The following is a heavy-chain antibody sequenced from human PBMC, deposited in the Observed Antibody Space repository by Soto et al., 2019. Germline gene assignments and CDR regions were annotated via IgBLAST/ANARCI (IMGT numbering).Heavy chain of an antibody. Sequence: LRLSCAASGFTFSNYWMAWVRQAPGKGLEWVAKIKQDGSETNFVDSVKGRFTISRDNAKNSLHLQMNSLRAEDTAVYYCARALVHGGDFWGQGTLVTVSS. CDR3: ARALVHGGDF. J-gene: IGHJ4*02. D-gene: IGHD3-10*01. CDR2: IKQDGSET. CDR1: GFTFSNYW. V-gene: IGHV3-7*01.